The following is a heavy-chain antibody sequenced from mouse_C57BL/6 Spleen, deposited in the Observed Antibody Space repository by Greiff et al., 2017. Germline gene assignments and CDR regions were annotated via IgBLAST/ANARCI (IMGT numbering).Heavy chain of an antibody. D-gene: IGHD2-3*01. CDR3: AREWDDGYWYFDV. CDR2: IYPRSGNT. V-gene: IGHV1-81*01. CDR1: GYTFTSSG. Sequence: VKLVESGAELARPGASVKLSCKASGYTFTSSGISWVKQRTGQGLEWIGEIYPRSGNTYYNEKFKGKATLTADKSSSTAYMELRSLTSEDSAVYFCAREWDDGYWYFDVWGTGTTVTVSS. J-gene: IGHJ1*03.